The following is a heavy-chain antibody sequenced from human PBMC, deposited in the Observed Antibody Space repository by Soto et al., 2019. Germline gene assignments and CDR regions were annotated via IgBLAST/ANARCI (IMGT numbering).Heavy chain of an antibody. V-gene: IGHV4-34*01. Sequence: ETLSLTCAVYGGSFSGYYWSWIRQPPGKGLEWIGEVNHSGSTNYNPSLKSRVTISVDTSKNQFSLKLSSVTAADTAVYYCARHGTILAAAPGRYWGQGTPVTVSS. CDR2: VNHSGST. D-gene: IGHD1-7*01. CDR1: GGSFSGYY. J-gene: IGHJ4*02. CDR3: ARHGTILAAAPGRY.